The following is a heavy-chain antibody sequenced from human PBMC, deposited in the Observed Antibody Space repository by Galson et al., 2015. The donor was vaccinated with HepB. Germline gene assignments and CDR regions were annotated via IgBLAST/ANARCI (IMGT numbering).Heavy chain of an antibody. Sequence: SVKVSCKASGGTFSSYAISWVRQAPGQGLEWMGGIIPIFGTANYAQKFQGRVTITADESTSTAYMELSSLRSEDTAVYYCARGPVGDIVVVPAAPYYYYYVDVWGKGTTVTVSS. CDR2: IIPIFGTA. V-gene: IGHV1-69*13. D-gene: IGHD2-2*01. CDR3: ARGPVGDIVVVPAAPYYYYYVDV. J-gene: IGHJ6*03. CDR1: GGTFSSYA.